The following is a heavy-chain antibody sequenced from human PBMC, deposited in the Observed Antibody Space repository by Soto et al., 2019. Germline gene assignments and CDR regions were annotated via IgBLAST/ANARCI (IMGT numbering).Heavy chain of an antibody. V-gene: IGHV4-59*08. Sequence: SETLSLTCTVSGGSISSYYWSWIRQPPGKGLEWIGYIYYSGSTNYNPSLKSRVTTSVDTSKNQFSLKLSSVTAADTAVYVCARRHGLDIDAYDWGQGILVTVSS. CDR2: IYYSGST. J-gene: IGHJ4*02. D-gene: IGHD3-22*01. CDR3: ARRHGLDIDAYD. CDR1: GGSISSYY.